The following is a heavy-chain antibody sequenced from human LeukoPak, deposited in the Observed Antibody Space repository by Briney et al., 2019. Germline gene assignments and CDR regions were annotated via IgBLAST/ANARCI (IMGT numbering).Heavy chain of an antibody. D-gene: IGHD3-22*01. CDR2: ISDSGGRT. CDR3: AKRGVVIRVILVGFHKEAYYFDS. J-gene: IGHJ4*02. CDR1: GFTFSNHW. V-gene: IGHV3-23*01. Sequence: GGSLRLSCAASGFTFSNHWMIWVRQAPGKGLEWVAGISDSGGRTNYADSVKGRFTISRDNPENTLYLQMNSLRAEDTAVYFCAKRGVVIRVILVGFHKEAYYFDSWGQGALVTVSS.